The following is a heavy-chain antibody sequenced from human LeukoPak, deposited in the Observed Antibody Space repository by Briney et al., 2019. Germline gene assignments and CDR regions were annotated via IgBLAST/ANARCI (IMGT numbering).Heavy chain of an antibody. Sequence: SPSETLSLTCTVSGGSISSYYWSWIRQPPGKGLEWIGYIYYSGSTNYNPSLKSRVTISVDTSKNQFSLKLSSVTAADTAVYYCARVSVGFGELLLFGIWGQGTMVTVSS. D-gene: IGHD3-10*01. CDR1: GGSISSYY. J-gene: IGHJ3*02. CDR2: IYYSGST. CDR3: ARVSVGFGELLLFGI. V-gene: IGHV4-59*01.